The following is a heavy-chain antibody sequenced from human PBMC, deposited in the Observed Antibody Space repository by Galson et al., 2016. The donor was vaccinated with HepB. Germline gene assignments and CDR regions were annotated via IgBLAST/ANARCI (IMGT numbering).Heavy chain of an antibody. J-gene: IGHJ4*01. CDR3: ARDGFPGFGSFFDY. V-gene: IGHV4-38-2*02. CDR1: GDSISSRYY. D-gene: IGHD3-10*01. Sequence: TLSLTCTVSGDSISSRYYWAXXRQSPGKGXEXIGEVNHRGTTNYDPSLESRVTISADTSKNQFSLNLSSVTAADTAVYFCARDGFPGFGSFFDYWGHGALVTVSS. CDR2: VNHRGTT.